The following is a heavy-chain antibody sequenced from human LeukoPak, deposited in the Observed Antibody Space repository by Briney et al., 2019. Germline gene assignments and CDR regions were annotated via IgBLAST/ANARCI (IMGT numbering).Heavy chain of an antibody. D-gene: IGHD3-22*01. CDR3: ADKIDRSGYTEYFQH. Sequence: SETLSLTCTVSGYPISSGYYWGWIRQPPGKGLEWIGSIYHSGSTYYNPSLKSRVTISVDTSKNQFSLKLSSETAADTAVYYCADKIDRSGYTEYFQHWGQGTLVTVSS. CDR1: GYPISSGYY. V-gene: IGHV4-38-2*02. J-gene: IGHJ1*01. CDR2: IYHSGST.